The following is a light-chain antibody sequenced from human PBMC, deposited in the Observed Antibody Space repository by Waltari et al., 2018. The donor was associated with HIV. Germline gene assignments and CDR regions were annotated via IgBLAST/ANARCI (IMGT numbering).Light chain of an antibody. CDR1: QGVGSY. CDR3: QQLKTYPLS. J-gene: IGKJ4*01. CDR2: SVS. V-gene: IGKV1-9*01. Sequence: IRLTQSPSLLSASVGERLTITCRATQGVGSYLAWYQQKPGKAPNLLIYSVSILQTGVPSRFSGSGSGTEFTLTITDLQPEDFATYYCQQLKTYPLSFGGGTKVEIK.